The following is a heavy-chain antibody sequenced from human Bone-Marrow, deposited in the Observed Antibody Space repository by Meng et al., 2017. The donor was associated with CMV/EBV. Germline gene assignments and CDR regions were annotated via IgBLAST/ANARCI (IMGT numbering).Heavy chain of an antibody. Sequence: SETLSLTCTVSGGSISSYYWSWIRQPPGKGLEWIGYIYYSGSTYYNPSLKSRVTTSVDTSKNQFSLKLSSVTAADTAVYYCARALEYMILAFDIWGQGTMVTVSS. V-gene: IGHV4-30-4*08. CDR3: ARALEYMILAFDI. CDR1: GGSISSYY. J-gene: IGHJ3*02. D-gene: IGHD3-22*01. CDR2: IYYSGST.